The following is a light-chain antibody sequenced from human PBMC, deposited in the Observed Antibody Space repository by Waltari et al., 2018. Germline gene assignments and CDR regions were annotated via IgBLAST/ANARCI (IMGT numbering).Light chain of an antibody. CDR1: SGSIASNY. V-gene: IGLV6-57*03. CDR3: QSYDTSTVI. CDR2: ENN. J-gene: IGLJ2*01. Sequence: NFMLTQPHSVSESPGKPVTISCPRDSGSIASNYVQWYQQRPGSAPSSVIYENNQRPSGVPDRFSGSIDSSSNSASLTISGLKTEDEADYYCQSYDTSTVIFGGGTKLTVL.